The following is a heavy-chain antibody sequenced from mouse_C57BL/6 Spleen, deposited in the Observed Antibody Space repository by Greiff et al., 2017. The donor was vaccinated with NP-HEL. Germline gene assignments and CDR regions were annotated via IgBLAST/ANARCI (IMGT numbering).Heavy chain of an antibody. V-gene: IGHV1-26*01. CDR2: INPNNGGT. CDR1: GYTFTDYY. D-gene: IGHD2-1*01. CDR3: ARYYGKYYYAMDY. Sequence: EVQLQQSGPELVKPGASVKISCKASGYTFTDYYMNWVKQSHGKSLEWIGDINPNNGGTSYNQKFKGKATLTVDKSSSTAYMELRSLTSEDSAVYYCARYYGKYYYAMDYWGQGTSVTVSS. J-gene: IGHJ4*01.